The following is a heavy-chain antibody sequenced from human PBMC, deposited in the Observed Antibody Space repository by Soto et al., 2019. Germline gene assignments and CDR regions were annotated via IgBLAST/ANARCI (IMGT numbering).Heavy chain of an antibody. CDR3: ARISYDYDFWYYWFDP. D-gene: IGHD3-3*01. CDR2: IDWDDDK. Sequence: SGPTLVNPTQTLTLTCAFSGFSLETSGVGVGWIRQPPGKALEWLALIDWDDDKYYSTSLKTRLTISKDTSKNQVVLTMTNMDPVDTATYYCARISYDYDFWYYWFDPWGQGTLVTVSS. J-gene: IGHJ5*02. V-gene: IGHV2-70*01. CDR1: GFSLETSGVG.